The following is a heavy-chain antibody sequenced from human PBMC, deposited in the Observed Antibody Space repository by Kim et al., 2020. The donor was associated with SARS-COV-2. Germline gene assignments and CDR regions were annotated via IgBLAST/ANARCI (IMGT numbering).Heavy chain of an antibody. D-gene: IGHD5-18*01. CDR3: ASSIAVDTAMAYPFFDY. CDR2: IYHSGST. J-gene: IGHJ4*02. CDR1: GGSISSGGYS. V-gene: IGHV4-30-2*01. Sequence: SETLSLTCAVSGGSISSGGYSWSWIRQPPGKGLEWIGYIYHSGSTYYNPSLKSRVTISVDRSKNQFSLKLSSVTAADTAVYYCASSIAVDTAMAYPFFDYWGQGTLVTVSS.